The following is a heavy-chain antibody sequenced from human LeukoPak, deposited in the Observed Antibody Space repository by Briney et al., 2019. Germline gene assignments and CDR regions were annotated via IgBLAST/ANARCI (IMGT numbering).Heavy chain of an antibody. CDR3: ARVSSGWYGVWFDP. J-gene: IGHJ5*02. CDR1: GGTFSSYA. D-gene: IGHD6-19*01. CDR2: MNPNSGNT. Sequence: ASVKVSCKASGGTFSSYAISWVRQAPGQGLEWMGWMNPNSGNTGYAQKFQGRVTITRNTSISTAYMELSSLRSEDTAVYYCARVSSGWYGVWFDPWGQGTLVTVSS. V-gene: IGHV1-8*03.